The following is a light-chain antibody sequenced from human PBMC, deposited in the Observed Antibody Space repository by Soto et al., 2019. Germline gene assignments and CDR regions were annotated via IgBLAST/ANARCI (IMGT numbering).Light chain of an antibody. J-gene: IGKJ5*01. Sequence: IQMTQSPSSLSGSVGDRVTITCRASQDINKYLAWYQQRPGTVPKLLIYSASTLKSGVPSRFSGSRSGTDFTLTISSLQPEDVATYYCQKYSGVPVTFGQGTRLEIK. V-gene: IGKV1-27*01. CDR1: QDINKY. CDR3: QKYSGVPVT. CDR2: SAS.